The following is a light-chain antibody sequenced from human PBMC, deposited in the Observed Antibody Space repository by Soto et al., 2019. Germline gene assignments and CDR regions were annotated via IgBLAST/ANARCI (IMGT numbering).Light chain of an antibody. CDR2: QNT. CDR1: KLGDKY. V-gene: IGLV3-1*01. Sequence: SYELTQAPSVSVSPGQTASITCSGDKLGDKYACWYQQKPGQSPVLVIYQNTKRPSGIPERFSGSSSGSTATLTISGTQTMDEADYYCQAWDNSTVVFGGGTKRTVL. J-gene: IGLJ2*01. CDR3: QAWDNSTVV.